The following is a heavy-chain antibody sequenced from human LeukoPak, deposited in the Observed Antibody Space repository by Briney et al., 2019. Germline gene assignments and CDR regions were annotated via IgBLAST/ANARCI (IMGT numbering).Heavy chain of an antibody. D-gene: IGHD2-15*01. CDR2: INHSGRT. Sequence: SETLSLTCAVYGGSFSGYYWSWIRQPPGKGLEWIGEINHSGRTNYNPSLKSRVTISVDTSKNKFSLRLSSVTAADTAVYYCAGPGKCSGGSCYSRGARRFDYWGQGTLVTVSS. CDR3: AGPGKCSGGSCYSRGARRFDY. V-gene: IGHV4-34*01. J-gene: IGHJ4*02. CDR1: GGSFSGYY.